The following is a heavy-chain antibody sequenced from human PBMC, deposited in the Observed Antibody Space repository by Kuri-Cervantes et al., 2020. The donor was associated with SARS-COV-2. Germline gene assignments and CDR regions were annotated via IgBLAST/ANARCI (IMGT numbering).Heavy chain of an antibody. CDR2: ISAYNGNT. CDR3: AREGSGWHDYYYYYYMDV. Sequence: ASVKVSCKASGYTFTSYGISWVRQAPGQGLEWMGWISAYNGNTNYAQKLQGRVTMTTDTSTSTAYMELRSLKSDDTAVYYCAREGSGWHDYYYYYYMDVWGKGTTVTVSS. J-gene: IGHJ6*03. CDR1: GYTFTSYG. V-gene: IGHV1-18*01. D-gene: IGHD6-19*01.